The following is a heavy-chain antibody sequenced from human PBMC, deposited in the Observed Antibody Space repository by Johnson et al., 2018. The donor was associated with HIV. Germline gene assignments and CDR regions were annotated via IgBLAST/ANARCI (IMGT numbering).Heavy chain of an antibody. CDR3: ARASGFDM. CDR1: GFTFSSYD. J-gene: IGHJ3*02. CDR2: IGTAGDT. Sequence: VHLVESGGGLVQPGGSLRLSCAASGFTFSSYDMHWVRQATGTGLEWVSAIGTAGDTSYPGSVKGRFTISRDNAKNSLYLQMNSLRVDDTAVYYCARASGFDMWGRGTMVTVSS. D-gene: IGHD1-26*01. V-gene: IGHV3-13*01.